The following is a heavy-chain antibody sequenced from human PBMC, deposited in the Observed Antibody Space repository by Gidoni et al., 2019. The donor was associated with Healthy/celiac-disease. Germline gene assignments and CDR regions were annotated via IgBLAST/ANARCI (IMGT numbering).Heavy chain of an antibody. D-gene: IGHD2-21*01. J-gene: IGHJ6*02. CDR2: INHSGST. Sequence: QVQLQQWGAGLLKPSEPLSLTCAVYGGSFSGYYWSWIRQPPGKGLEWIGEINHSGSTNYNPSLKSRVTISVDTSKNQFSLKLSSVTAADTAVYYCARGLRWGSYYYYGMDVWGQGTTVTVSS. CDR3: ARGLRWGSYYYYGMDV. V-gene: IGHV4-34*01. CDR1: GGSFSGYY.